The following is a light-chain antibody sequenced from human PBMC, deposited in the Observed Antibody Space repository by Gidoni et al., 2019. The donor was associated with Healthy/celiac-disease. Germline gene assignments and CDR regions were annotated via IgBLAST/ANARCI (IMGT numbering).Light chain of an antibody. Sequence: DIQMTQSPSSLPASVGDRVTITCRASQSISSYLNWYQQQPGKAPKLLIYAASSLQSGVPSRFSGSGSGTDFTLTISSLQPEDFATYYCQQRYSTPLFTFGPGTKVDIK. CDR3: QQRYSTPLFT. CDR2: AAS. J-gene: IGKJ3*01. V-gene: IGKV1-39*01. CDR1: QSISSY.